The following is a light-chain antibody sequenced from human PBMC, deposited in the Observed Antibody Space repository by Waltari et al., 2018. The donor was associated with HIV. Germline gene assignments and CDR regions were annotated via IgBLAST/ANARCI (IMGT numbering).Light chain of an antibody. Sequence: DIQMTQSPSTLSASVGDRATITCRDSQSISRWLAWYQQKAGKAPKLLIYEASSLESGVPARFSGSGSGTEFTLTIRSMQPDDFATYDCQSSGLTCGGGTKVEIK. CDR1: QSISRW. V-gene: IGKV1-5*03. CDR2: EAS. J-gene: IGKJ4*01. CDR3: QSSGLT.